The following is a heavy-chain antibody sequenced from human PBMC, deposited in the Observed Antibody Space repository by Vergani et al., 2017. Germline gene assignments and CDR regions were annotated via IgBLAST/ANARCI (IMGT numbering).Heavy chain of an antibody. CDR2: IYTSGST. CDR1: GGSISSGSYY. J-gene: IGHJ4*02. V-gene: IGHV4-61*02. Sequence: QVQLQESGPGLVKPSQTLSLTCTVSGGSISSGSYYWSWIRQPAGKGLEWIGRIYTSGSTNYNPSLKSRVTISVDTSKNQFSLKLSSVTAADTAVYYCASWYSSSWYVYWGQGTLVTVSS. CDR3: ASWYSSSWYVY. D-gene: IGHD6-13*01.